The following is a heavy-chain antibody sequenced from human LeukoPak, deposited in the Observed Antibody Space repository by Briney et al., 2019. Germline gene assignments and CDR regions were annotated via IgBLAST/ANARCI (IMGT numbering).Heavy chain of an antibody. J-gene: IGHJ4*02. CDR1: GFTFSSYA. Sequence: GGSLRLSCAASGFTFSSYAMSWVRQAPGKGLEWVSSLRGDGSTFYADSVKGRFTLSRDESRNTVYFQLNSLRVEGTAVYYCAKASWVSNGDAVLWGQGTLVTVFS. CDR3: AKASWVSNGDAVL. V-gene: IGHV3-23*01. D-gene: IGHD1-1*01. CDR2: LRGDGST.